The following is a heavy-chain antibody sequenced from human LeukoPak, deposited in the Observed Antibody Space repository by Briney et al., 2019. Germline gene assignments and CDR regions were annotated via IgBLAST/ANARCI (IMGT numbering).Heavy chain of an antibody. CDR3: ARAGGSTVSHSDY. V-gene: IGHV3-21*01. D-gene: IGHD4-17*01. Sequence: GGSLRLSCAASGFTFSSYSMNWIRQAPGKGLEWVSSISSSTSYICYADSVKGRFTISKDNAKNSLYLQMNSLRAEDTAVYYCARAGGSTVSHSDYWGQGTLVTVPS. CDR2: ISSSTSYI. J-gene: IGHJ4*02. CDR1: GFTFSSYS.